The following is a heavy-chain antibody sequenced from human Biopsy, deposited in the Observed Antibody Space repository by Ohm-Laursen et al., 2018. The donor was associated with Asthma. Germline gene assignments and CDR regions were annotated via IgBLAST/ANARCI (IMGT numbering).Heavy chain of an antibody. V-gene: IGHV4-39*01. CDR1: GGSITSSSYY. CDR2: MYHSGSP. D-gene: IGHD3-22*01. CDR3: VRHQYSSSWSTFDY. Sequence: GTLSLTCSVSGGSITSSSYYWGWIRQPPGKGMEWIGSMYHSGSPYYHLSLKSRATISVDTSKNQLSLKMSSVTAADTAVYFCVRHQYSSSWSTFDYWGQGALVTVSS. J-gene: IGHJ4*02.